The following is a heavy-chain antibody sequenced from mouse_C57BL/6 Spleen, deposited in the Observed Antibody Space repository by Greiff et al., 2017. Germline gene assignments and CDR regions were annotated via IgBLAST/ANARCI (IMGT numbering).Heavy chain of an antibody. V-gene: IGHV1-82*01. CDR3: ARGELWFAY. Sequence: VKLMESGPELVKPGASVKISCKASGYAFSSSWMNWVKQRPGKGLEWIGRIYPGDGDTNYNGKFKGKATLTADKSSSTAYMQLSSLTSEDSAVYFCARGELWFAYWGQGTLVTVSA. J-gene: IGHJ3*01. CDR2: IYPGDGDT. CDR1: GYAFSSSW.